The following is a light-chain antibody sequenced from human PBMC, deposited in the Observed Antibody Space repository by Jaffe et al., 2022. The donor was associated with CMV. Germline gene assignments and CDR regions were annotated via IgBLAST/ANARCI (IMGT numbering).Light chain of an antibody. V-gene: IGKV3-11*01. Sequence: EIVLTQSPATLSLSPGERATLSCRASQSISIYLAWYQQKPGQAPRLLIYDASNRATGIPARFSGSGSGTDFTLTISSLEPEDFAVYYCQQRINWPLIFGQGTRLEI. CDR1: QSISIY. J-gene: IGKJ5*01. CDR3: QQRINWPLI. CDR2: DAS.